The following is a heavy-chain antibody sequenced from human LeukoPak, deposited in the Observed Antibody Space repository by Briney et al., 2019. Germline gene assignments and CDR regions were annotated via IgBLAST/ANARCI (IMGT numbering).Heavy chain of an antibody. J-gene: IGHJ4*02. D-gene: IGHD6-19*01. V-gene: IGHV4-39*01. CDR1: GGSISSSAYY. CDR2: IYFSGRT. Sequence: SETLSLTCTVSGGSISSSAYYWGWIRQPPGKGLEWIGSIYFSGRTSYNPSLKSRVTISVDTSKNQFSLKLSSVTAHDTAVYYCARLAHSSGCYPYYYFDYWGQGTLVTVSS. CDR3: ARLAHSSGCYPYYYFDY.